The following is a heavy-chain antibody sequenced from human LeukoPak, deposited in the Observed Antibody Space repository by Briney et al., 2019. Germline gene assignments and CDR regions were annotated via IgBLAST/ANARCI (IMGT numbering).Heavy chain of an antibody. CDR1: GFTFTSYA. CDR2: ISGSGGST. J-gene: IGHJ6*03. D-gene: IGHD5-18*01. V-gene: IGHV3-23*01. CDR3: AKGSGYSYGYDYYYYMDV. Sequence: GCLRLSSAASGFTFTSYAMSWVRQAPGEGLEWVSAISGSGGSTYYADSVKGRFTISRDNSKNTLYLQMNSLRAEDTAVYYCAKGSGYSYGYDYYYYMDVWGKGTTVTVSS.